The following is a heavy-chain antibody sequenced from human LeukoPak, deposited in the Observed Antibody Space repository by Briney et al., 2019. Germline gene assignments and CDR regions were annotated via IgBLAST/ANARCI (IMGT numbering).Heavy chain of an antibody. CDR2: IKSDGKT. D-gene: IGHD3-22*01. CDR1: GFTFSSYW. Sequence: GGSLKLSCAASGFTFSSYWMHWVRQAPGKGLVWVSRIKSDGKTNYADSVKGRFTISRDNAKNTVSLQMNSLRAEDTGVYYCARAPSEIGGYYPEYFRHWGQGTLVTVSS. V-gene: IGHV3-74*01. J-gene: IGHJ1*01. CDR3: ARAPSEIGGYYPEYFRH.